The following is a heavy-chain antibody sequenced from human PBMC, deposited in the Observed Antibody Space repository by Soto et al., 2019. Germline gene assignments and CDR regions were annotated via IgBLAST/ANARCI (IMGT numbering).Heavy chain of an antibody. CDR2: IIPIFGTA. V-gene: IGHV1-69*06. Sequence: SGKVSCKASGGTFSSYAISWVRQAPGQGLEWMGGIIPIFGTANYAQKFQGRVTITADKSTSTAYMELSSLRSEDTAVYYCARDRAQYSSSSLSYYYYGMDVWGQGTTVTVS. CDR3: ARDRAQYSSSSLSYYYYGMDV. J-gene: IGHJ6*02. CDR1: GGTFSSYA. D-gene: IGHD6-6*01.